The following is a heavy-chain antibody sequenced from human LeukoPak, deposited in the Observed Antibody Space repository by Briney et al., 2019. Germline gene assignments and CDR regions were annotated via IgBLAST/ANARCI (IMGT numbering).Heavy chain of an antibody. CDR1: GFTFSGYY. Sequence: PGGSLRLSCAASGFTFSGYYMSWIRQAPGKGLEWVSYISSSSSYTNYADSAKGRFTISRDNAKNSLYPQMNSLRAEDTAVYYCASGDYAEAYWGQGTLVTVSS. V-gene: IGHV3-11*06. J-gene: IGHJ4*02. CDR3: ASGDYAEAY. CDR2: ISSSSSYT. D-gene: IGHD4-17*01.